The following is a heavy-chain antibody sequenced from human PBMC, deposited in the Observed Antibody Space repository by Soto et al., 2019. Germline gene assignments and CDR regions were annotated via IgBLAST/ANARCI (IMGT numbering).Heavy chain of an antibody. V-gene: IGHV3-33*08. D-gene: IGHD2-15*01. Sequence: QVQLVESGGGVVQPGGSLRLSCTTSGFTFNTDGMHWVRQAPGKGLEWVAVIGYDGSNKYYADSVKGRFTISRDNSKNTLYLQMNSLRAEDTVLYYCARADCTGAYCYSWPFNYDVDVWGQGTTVTVSS. CDR2: IGYDGSNK. CDR3: ARADCTGAYCYSWPFNYDVDV. CDR1: GFTFNTDG. J-gene: IGHJ6*02.